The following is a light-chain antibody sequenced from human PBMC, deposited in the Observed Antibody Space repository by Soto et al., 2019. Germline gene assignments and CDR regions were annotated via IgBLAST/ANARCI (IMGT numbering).Light chain of an antibody. CDR3: QQYNSWPKP. CDR2: SAS. J-gene: IGKJ3*01. Sequence: EIVMTQSPATLSVSPGEGATLSCRASQSVTNNLAWYQQKPGQSPRLLIYSASTRATGIPARFSGSGSGTEFTPTDRSLQSEDFSVYHCQQYNSWPKPFGPGTKVHIK. V-gene: IGKV3-15*01. CDR1: QSVTNN.